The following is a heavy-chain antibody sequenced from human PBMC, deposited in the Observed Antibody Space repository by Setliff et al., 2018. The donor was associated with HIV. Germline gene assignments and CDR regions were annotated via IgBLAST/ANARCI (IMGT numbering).Heavy chain of an antibody. CDR2: ISWNSGSI. J-gene: IGHJ5*02. CDR3: AKSPNRYSPLDWFDP. V-gene: IGHV3-9*01. Sequence: GGSLRLSCAASGFTLSNFWMTWCRQAPGKGLEWVSGISWNSGSIGYADSVKGRFTISRDNAKNSLYLQMNSLRNEDTALYYCAKSPNRYSPLDWFDPWGQGTLVTVAS. D-gene: IGHD5-18*01. CDR1: GFTLSNFW.